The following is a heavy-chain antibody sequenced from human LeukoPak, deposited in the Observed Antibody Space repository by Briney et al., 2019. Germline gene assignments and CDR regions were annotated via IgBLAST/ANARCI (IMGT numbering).Heavy chain of an antibody. D-gene: IGHD5-24*01. CDR3: AKDGSHPRLQYYYYYMDV. Sequence: GASVKVSCKASGYTFTSYYMHWVRQAPGQGLEWMGIINPSGGSTSYAQKFQGRVTMTRDMSTSTVYMELSSLRSEDTAVYYCAKDGSHPRLQYYYYYMDVWGKGTTVTVS. V-gene: IGHV1-46*01. CDR2: INPSGGST. J-gene: IGHJ6*03. CDR1: GYTFTSYY.